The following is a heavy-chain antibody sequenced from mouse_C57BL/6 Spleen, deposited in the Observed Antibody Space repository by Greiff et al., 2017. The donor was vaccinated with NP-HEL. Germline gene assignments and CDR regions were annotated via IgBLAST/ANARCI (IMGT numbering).Heavy chain of an antibody. V-gene: IGHV1-50*01. Sequence: QVQLQQPGAELVKPGASVKLSCKASGYTFTSYWMQWVKQRPGQGLEWIGEIDPSDSYTNYNQKFKGKATLTVDTSSSTAYMQLSSLTSEDSAVYYCARKDVGYFDYWGQGTTLTVSS. CDR1: GYTFTSYW. CDR3: ARKDVGYFDY. J-gene: IGHJ2*01. CDR2: IDPSDSYT.